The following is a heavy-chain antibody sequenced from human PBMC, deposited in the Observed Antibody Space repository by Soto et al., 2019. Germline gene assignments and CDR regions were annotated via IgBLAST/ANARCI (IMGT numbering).Heavy chain of an antibody. D-gene: IGHD2-15*01. CDR1: GFTFNTYG. J-gene: IGHJ6*02. CDR3: ARDTFAASLCYICGMDV. CDR2: ISYDGTNK. V-gene: IGHV3-30*03. Sequence: QAQLVESGGGVVQPGTSLRLSCVASGFTFNTYGMHWVRQAPGKGLECVAVISYDGTNKYYTDSVRGRFTISRDNSKNTLYLSMTSLRRDASAVYYCARDTFAASLCYICGMDVWGQGTTVAVSS.